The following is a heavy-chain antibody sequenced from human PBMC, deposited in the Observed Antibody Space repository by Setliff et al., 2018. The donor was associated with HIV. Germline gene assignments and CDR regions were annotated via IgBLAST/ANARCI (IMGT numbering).Heavy chain of an antibody. D-gene: IGHD3-22*01. CDR2: ISWSGGGT. CDR3: ARSFPYYYESGGVYAMDV. J-gene: IGHJ6*02. Sequence: GGSLRLSCAASGFTFEDYGMSRVRQVPGKGLEWVSGISWSGGGTGYAASVKGRFTISRDDAKNSLYLQMSSLRVEDTALYFCARSFPYYYESGGVYAMDVWGLGTTVTVSS. CDR1: GFTFEDYG. V-gene: IGHV3-20*04.